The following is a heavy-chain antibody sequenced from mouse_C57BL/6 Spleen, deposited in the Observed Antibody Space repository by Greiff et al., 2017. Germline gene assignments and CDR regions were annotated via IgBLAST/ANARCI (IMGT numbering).Heavy chain of an antibody. J-gene: IGHJ1*03. CDR2: ISYSGST. Sequence: EVHLVQSGPGLAKPSQTLSLTCSVTGYSITSDYWNWIRKFPGNKLEYIGYISYSGSTYYNPSLKSRISTTRDTSKNRYYLQLNSVTTEDTATYYCARSYYSNWYFDVWGTGTTVTVSS. CDR3: ARSYYSNWYFDV. V-gene: IGHV3-8*01. CDR1: GYSITSDY. D-gene: IGHD2-5*01.